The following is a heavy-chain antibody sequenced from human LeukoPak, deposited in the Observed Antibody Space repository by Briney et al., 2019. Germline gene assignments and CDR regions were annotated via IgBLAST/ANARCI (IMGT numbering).Heavy chain of an antibody. CDR1: GFTFSSYA. Sequence: GRSLRLSCAASGFTFSSYAMHWVRQAPGKGLEWVAVISYDGSNKYYADSVKGRFTISRDNAKNSLYLQMNSLRAEDTAVYYCASRMGDYYYYYGMDVWGQGTTVTVSS. J-gene: IGHJ6*02. CDR2: ISYDGSNK. CDR3: ASRMGDYYYYYGMDV. V-gene: IGHV3-30-3*01. D-gene: IGHD2-15*01.